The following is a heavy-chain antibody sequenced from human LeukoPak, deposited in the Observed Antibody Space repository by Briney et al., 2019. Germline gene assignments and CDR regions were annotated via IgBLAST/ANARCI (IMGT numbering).Heavy chain of an antibody. Sequence: SETLSLTCTVSGGSISSYYWSWIRQPPGKGLEWIGRIFTSGSTNYNPSLKSRVTMSVDTSKNQFSLKLSSVTAADTAVYYCARSVAYYYGSGSYYAFDYWGQGTLVTVSS. V-gene: IGHV4-4*07. CDR1: GGSISSYY. CDR3: ARSVAYYYGSGSYYAFDY. CDR2: IFTSGST. J-gene: IGHJ4*02. D-gene: IGHD3-10*01.